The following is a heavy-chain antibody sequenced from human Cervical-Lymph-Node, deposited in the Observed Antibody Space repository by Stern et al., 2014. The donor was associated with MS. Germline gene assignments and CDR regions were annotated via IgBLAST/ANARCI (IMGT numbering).Heavy chain of an antibody. CDR3: AKITGSFGSSFPEFYYYYGMDV. CDR1: GFTFSSYG. V-gene: IGHV3-30*18. D-gene: IGHD6-13*01. J-gene: IGHJ6*02. CDR2: ISYDGSNK. Sequence: VQLVESGGGVVQPGRSLRLSCAASGFTFSSYGMHWVRQAPGKGLEWVAVISYDGSNKYYADSVKGRFTISRDNYKNTLYLQMNSLRAEDTAVYYCAKITGSFGSSFPEFYYYYGMDVWGQGTTVTVSS.